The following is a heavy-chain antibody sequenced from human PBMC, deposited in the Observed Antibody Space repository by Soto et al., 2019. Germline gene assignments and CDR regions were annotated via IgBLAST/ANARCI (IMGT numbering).Heavy chain of an antibody. Sequence: QVLLVESGGGVVQPGRSLRLSCEASGFSFSNYGMHWVRQAPGKGLEWVAVVSFDGSSSFYTDSVKGRFTISRDNSKNTVFLQMNSLKPEDTGVYYCAKVPATEDYYGMDVW. J-gene: IGHJ6*01. V-gene: IGHV3-30*18. CDR1: GFSFSNYG. CDR2: VSFDGSSS. CDR3: AKVPATEDYYGMDV.